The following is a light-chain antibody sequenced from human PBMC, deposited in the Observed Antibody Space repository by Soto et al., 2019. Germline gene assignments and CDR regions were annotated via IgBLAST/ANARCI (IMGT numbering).Light chain of an antibody. CDR2: GAS. V-gene: IGKV3-20*01. CDR3: QQYDSSPLT. CDR1: QSVSSSY. J-gene: IGKJ4*01. Sequence: EIVLTQSPGTLSLSPGERATLSCMASQSVSSSYLAWYQQKPGQAPRLLIYGASSRATGIPDRFSGSGSGTDFTLTISRLEPEDFAVYYCQQYDSSPLTFGGGTKVDI.